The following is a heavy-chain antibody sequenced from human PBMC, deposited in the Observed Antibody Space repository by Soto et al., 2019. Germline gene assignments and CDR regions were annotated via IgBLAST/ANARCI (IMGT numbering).Heavy chain of an antibody. CDR3: AKGQRYFYYGVDV. CDR2: ISGSGSST. Sequence: GGSLRLSCAASGFSFSNYAMSWVRQAPGKGLEWVSAISGSGSSTYYADSVKGRFTISRDNTKNTLSLQMNSLRAEDTAVYYCAKGQRYFYYGVDVWGQGTTVTVSS. CDR1: GFSFSNYA. J-gene: IGHJ6*02. V-gene: IGHV3-23*01.